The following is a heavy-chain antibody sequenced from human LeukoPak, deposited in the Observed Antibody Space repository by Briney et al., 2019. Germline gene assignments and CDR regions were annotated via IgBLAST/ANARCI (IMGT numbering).Heavy chain of an antibody. V-gene: IGHV3-53*01. D-gene: IGHD3-10*01. CDR1: GFTVSGTY. J-gene: IGHJ4*02. CDR3: AKGGRYYGSGSYYNSDY. Sequence: GGSLRLSCAASGFTVSGTYMSWVHQAPGKGLECVSIIYNGDTTYYADSVKGRFTISRDNSKNTLYLQMNSLRAEDTAVYYCAKGGRYYGSGSYYNSDYWGQGTLVTVSS. CDR2: IYNGDTT.